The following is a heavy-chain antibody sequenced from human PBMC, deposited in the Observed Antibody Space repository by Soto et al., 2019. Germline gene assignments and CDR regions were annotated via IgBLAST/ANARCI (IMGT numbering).Heavy chain of an antibody. J-gene: IGHJ6*02. Sequence: GGSLRLSCAASGVTFSSCAMGWVRQAPGKGLEWVSDIIDSGGSTYYADSVKGRFTISRDKSKSTLYLQMNSLRAEDTALYYCAKGRSYYYYYGVDVWGQGTTVTVSS. CDR3: AKGRSYYYYYGVDV. CDR1: GVTFSSCA. V-gene: IGHV3-23*01. CDR2: IIDSGGST.